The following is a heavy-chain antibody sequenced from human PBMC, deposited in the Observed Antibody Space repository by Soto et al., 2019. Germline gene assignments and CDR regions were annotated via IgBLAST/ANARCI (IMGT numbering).Heavy chain of an antibody. CDR1: GGSISIYF. CDR3: ACTPTYYYDSSGPRFDY. V-gene: IGHV4-4*07. J-gene: IGHJ4*02. Sequence: SETLSLTCTVSGGSISIYFWSWIRQPAGKGLEWIGRIYTSGSTNYNPSLKSRVTMSVDTSKNQFSLKLSSVTAADTAVYYCACTPTYYYDSSGPRFDYWGQGTLVTVSS. D-gene: IGHD3-22*01. CDR2: IYTSGST.